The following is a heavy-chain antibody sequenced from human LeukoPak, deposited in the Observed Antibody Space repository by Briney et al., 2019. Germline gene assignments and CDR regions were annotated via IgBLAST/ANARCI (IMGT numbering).Heavy chain of an antibody. CDR1: GGSFSGYY. CDR2: INHSGST. Sequence: PSETLSLTCAVYGGSFSGYYWSWIRQPPGKGLEWIGEINHSGSTNYNPSLKSRVTISVDTSKNQFSLKLSSVTAADTAVYYCASGYDWVDYWGQGTLVTVSS. D-gene: IGHD5-12*01. CDR3: ASGYDWVDY. V-gene: IGHV4-34*01. J-gene: IGHJ4*02.